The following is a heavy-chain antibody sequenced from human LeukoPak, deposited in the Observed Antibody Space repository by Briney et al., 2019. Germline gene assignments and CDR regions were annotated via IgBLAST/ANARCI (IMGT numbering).Heavy chain of an antibody. Sequence: SGRSLRLSCAASGFTLSSYAMHWVRQAPGKELEWVAVISYDGSNKYYADSVKGRFTISRDNSKNTLYLQMNSLRAEDTAVYYCARVAAPIMYVDTAMFFDYWGQGTLVTVSS. D-gene: IGHD5-18*01. V-gene: IGHV3-30*04. CDR2: ISYDGSNK. J-gene: IGHJ4*02. CDR1: GFTLSSYA. CDR3: ARVAAPIMYVDTAMFFDY.